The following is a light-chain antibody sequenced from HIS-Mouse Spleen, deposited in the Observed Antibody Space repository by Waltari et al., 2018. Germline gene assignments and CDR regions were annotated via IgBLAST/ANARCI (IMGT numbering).Light chain of an antibody. CDR2: EGS. CDR1: SSDVGGYNL. V-gene: IGLV2-23*03. J-gene: IGLJ3*02. CDR3: CSYAGSSTFWV. Sequence: QSALTQPASVSGSPGQSITIPCTGTSSDVGGYNLVSLYQQHPGKAPKLMIYEGSKRPSGVSNRFSGSKSGNTASLTISGLQAEDEADYYCCSYAGSSTFWVFGGGTKLTVL.